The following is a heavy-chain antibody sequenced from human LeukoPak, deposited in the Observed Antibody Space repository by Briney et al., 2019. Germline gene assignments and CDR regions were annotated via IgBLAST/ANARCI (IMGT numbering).Heavy chain of an antibody. V-gene: IGHV3-33*01. CDR1: GFTFSSYG. CDR2: IWYDGSNK. D-gene: IGHD2-2*02. CDR3: ARDRPVYQLLYALDY. J-gene: IGHJ4*02. Sequence: GGSLRLSCAASGFTFSSYGMHWVRQAPGKGLEWVAVIWYDGSNKYYADSVKGRFTISRDNSKNTLYLQMNSLRAEDTAVYYCARDRPVYQLLYALDYWGQGTLVTVSS.